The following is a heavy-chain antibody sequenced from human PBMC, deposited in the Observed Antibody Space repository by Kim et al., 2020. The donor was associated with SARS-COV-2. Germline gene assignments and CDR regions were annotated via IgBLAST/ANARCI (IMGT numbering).Heavy chain of an antibody. V-gene: IGHV3-30*04. CDR1: GFTFSSYA. D-gene: IGHD3-10*01. CDR3: ARDYGFGGLYF. Sequence: GGSLRLSCAASGFTFSSYAMHWVRQAPGKGLEWVAVISYDGSNKYYADSVKGRFTISRDNSKNTLYLQMNSLRAEDTAVYYCARDYGFGGLYFWGQGTLVTVSS. J-gene: IGHJ4*02. CDR2: ISYDGSNK.